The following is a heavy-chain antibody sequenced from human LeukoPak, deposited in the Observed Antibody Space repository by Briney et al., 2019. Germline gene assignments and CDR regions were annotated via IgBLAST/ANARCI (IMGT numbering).Heavy chain of an antibody. D-gene: IGHD3-16*01. V-gene: IGHV4-4*09. CDR3: ARLNFRGGEALHFDS. CDR1: GGSLTNYY. J-gene: IGHJ4*02. CDR2: IHSDGTT. Sequence: SETPSLTCSVSGGSLTNYYWGWIRQPPGKGLEFIGYIHSDGTTNYDSSLQSRVAISLDTSKIQFSLRLYSVTAADTALYFCARLNFRGGEALHFDSWGQGTLVTVSS.